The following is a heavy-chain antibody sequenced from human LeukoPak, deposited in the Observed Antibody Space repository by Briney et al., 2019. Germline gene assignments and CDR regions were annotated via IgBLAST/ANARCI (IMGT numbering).Heavy chain of an antibody. CDR2: IKRKSDGGTT. J-gene: IGHJ4*02. Sequence: GGSLRLSCAASGFTFNNAWMSWVRQASGKGLEWVGHIKRKSDGGTTDYAAPVNGRFTISRDDSKNTLYLQMNSLKAEDTAVYFCATRWGVIHWGQGTLVTVSS. V-gene: IGHV3-15*01. D-gene: IGHD3-10*01. CDR1: GFTFNNAW. CDR3: ATRWGVIH.